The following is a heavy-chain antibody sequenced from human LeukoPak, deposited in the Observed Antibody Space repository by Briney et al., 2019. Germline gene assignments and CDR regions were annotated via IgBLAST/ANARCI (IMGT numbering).Heavy chain of an antibody. CDR1: GFTFSSCS. V-gene: IGHV3-21*01. J-gene: IGHJ3*02. CDR3: ARDPDLGDAFDI. CDR2: ISSSSSYI. Sequence: PGGSLRLSCAASGFTFSSCSMNWVRQAPGKGLEWVSSISSSSSYIYYADSVKGRFTISRDNAKNSLYLQMNSLRAEDTAVYYCARDPDLGDAFDIWGQGTMVTVSS.